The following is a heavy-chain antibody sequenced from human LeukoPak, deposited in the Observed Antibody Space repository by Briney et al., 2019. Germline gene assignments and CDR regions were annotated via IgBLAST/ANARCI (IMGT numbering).Heavy chain of an antibody. CDR3: ARFYCSGGSCYHLDY. D-gene: IGHD2-15*01. V-gene: IGHV4-34*01. CDR1: GGSFSGYY. J-gene: IGHJ4*02. CDR2: IHYRGST. Sequence: SETLSLTCAVYGGSFSGYYWGWIRQPPGKGLDWVANIHYRGSTHYNPSLKSRVTISVDTSKNQFSLKLNSVTAPDTAVYYCARFYCSGGSCYHLDYWGQGTLVTVSS.